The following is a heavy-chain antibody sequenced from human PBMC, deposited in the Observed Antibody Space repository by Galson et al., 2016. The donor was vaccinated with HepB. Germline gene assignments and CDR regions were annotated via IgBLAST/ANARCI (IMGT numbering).Heavy chain of an antibody. CDR1: GYTFSSYD. V-gene: IGHV1-18*04. CDR3: ARILYLGGGEYFDL. D-gene: IGHD3-16*01. J-gene: IGHJ2*01. CDR2: ISTANDNT. Sequence: SVKVSCKASGYTFSSYDITWVRQAPGQGLEWMGWISTANDNTDYLQKLQGRVTMTNDRSTNTVYMELRSLTSNDTAMYYCARILYLGGGEYFDLWGRGTLVTVSS.